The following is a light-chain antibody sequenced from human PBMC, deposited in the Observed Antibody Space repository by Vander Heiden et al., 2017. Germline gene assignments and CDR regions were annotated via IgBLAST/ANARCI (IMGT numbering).Light chain of an antibody. CDR1: QDISNY. V-gene: IGKV1-33*01. J-gene: IGKJ4*01. CDR2: DAS. Sequence: DIQMPHSQSPLSASVGERVTITCQASQDISNYLNWYQQKPGKAPKLLIYDASNLETGVPSRFSGSGSGTDFTFTISSLQPEDTATYYCQQYDNLPALTFGGGTKVEIK. CDR3: QQYDNLPALT.